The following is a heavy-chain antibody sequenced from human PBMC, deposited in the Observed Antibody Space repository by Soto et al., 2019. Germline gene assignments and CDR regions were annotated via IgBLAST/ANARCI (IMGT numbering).Heavy chain of an antibody. D-gene: IGHD3-3*01. J-gene: IGHJ5*02. CDR3: ARAALLYDFWSGYYSTNWFDP. V-gene: IGHV1-18*01. Sequence: GASVKVSCKASGYTFTSYGISWVRQAPGQGLEWMGWIGAYNGNTNYAQKLQGRVTLTTDTSTSTAYMELRSLRSDDTAVYYCARAALLYDFWSGYYSTNWFDPWGQRTLVTVS. CDR2: IGAYNGNT. CDR1: GYTFTSYG.